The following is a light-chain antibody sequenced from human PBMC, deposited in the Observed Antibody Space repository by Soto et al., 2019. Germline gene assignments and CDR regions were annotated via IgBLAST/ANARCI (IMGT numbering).Light chain of an antibody. Sequence: QLVLTQSSSASASLGSSVKLTCTLSSGHSSHIIAWHQQQPGKAPRYLMKLEGSGSYNKGSGVPDRFSGSSSGADRYLTISNLQFEDEAAYYCETWDSNTQNWVFGGGTKLTVL. CDR2: LEGSGSY. CDR1: SGHSSHI. CDR3: ETWDSNTQNWV. V-gene: IGLV4-60*02. J-gene: IGLJ3*02.